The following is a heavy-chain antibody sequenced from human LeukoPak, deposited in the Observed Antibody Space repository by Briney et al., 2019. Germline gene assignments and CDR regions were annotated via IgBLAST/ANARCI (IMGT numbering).Heavy chain of an antibody. CDR2: INHSGST. V-gene: IGHV4-34*01. J-gene: IGHJ4*02. D-gene: IGHD3-22*01. Sequence: SETLSLTCSVSGGSISSYYWSWIRQPPGKGLEWIGEINHSGSTNYNPSLKSRVTISVDTSKNQFSLKLSSVTAADTAVYYCARDSSGYYYVEYWGQGTLVTVSS. CDR1: GGSISSYY. CDR3: ARDSSGYYYVEY.